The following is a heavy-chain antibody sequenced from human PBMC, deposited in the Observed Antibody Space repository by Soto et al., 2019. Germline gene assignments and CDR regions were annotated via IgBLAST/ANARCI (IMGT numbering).Heavy chain of an antibody. Sequence: ASMKVSCKASGYTFTGHYIHRVRQAPGQGPEWMGEIGPASGDTRYAQKFQGRVTMTRDTSITTVYMELNNLSPGDTAVYYCGRGRSGQLVVFYWGQGTPVTVS. J-gene: IGHJ4*02. V-gene: IGHV1-2*02. D-gene: IGHD3-10*01. CDR3: GRGRSGQLVVFY. CDR1: GYTFTGHY. CDR2: IGPASGDT.